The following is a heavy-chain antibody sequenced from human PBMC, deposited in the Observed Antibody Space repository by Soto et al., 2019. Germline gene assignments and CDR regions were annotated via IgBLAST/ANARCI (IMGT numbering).Heavy chain of an antibody. CDR2: INPNSGGT. CDR1: GYTFTGYY. D-gene: IGHD1-26*01. Sequence: ASVKVSCKASGYTFTGYYMHWVRQDPGQGLEWMGWINPNSGGTNYAQKFQGWVTMTRDTSISTAYMELSRLRSDDTAVYYCARDLVGSFGDYYYGMDVWGKGTTVTVSS. V-gene: IGHV1-2*04. J-gene: IGHJ6*04. CDR3: ARDLVGSFGDYYYGMDV.